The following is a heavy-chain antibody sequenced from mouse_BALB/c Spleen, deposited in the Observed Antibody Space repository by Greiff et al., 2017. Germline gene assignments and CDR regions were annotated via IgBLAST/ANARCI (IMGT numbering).Heavy chain of an antibody. CDR2: IHYSGST. V-gene: IGHV3-1*02. D-gene: IGHD2-1*01. CDR1: GYSITSGYS. J-gene: IGHJ4*01. CDR3: ARWAYGNYVRSYAMGY. Sequence: EVQRVESGPDLVKPSQSLSLTCTVTGYSITSGYSWHWIRQFPGNNLEWMGYIHYSGSTNYNPSLKSRISITRDNSKNQFFLQLNSVTTEDTATYYFARWAYGNYVRSYAMGYWGQGTSVTVSS.